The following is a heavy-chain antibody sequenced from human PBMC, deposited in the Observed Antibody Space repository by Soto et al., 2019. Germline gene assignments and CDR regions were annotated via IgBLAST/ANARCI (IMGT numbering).Heavy chain of an antibody. CDR2: VSGNGGET. V-gene: IGHV3-23*01. CDR1: GLTIRNYA. D-gene: IGHD2-2*01. Sequence: EVQLLESGGALVQPGGSLILSCVASGLTIRNYAMTWVRQAPGKGPEWVSTVSGNGGETFYADSVKGRFTISRDNSKDTVYLVMNSLRVEDTAIYYCAKGGHQSYFDYWGQGTLVAVSS. CDR3: AKGGHQSYFDY. J-gene: IGHJ4*02.